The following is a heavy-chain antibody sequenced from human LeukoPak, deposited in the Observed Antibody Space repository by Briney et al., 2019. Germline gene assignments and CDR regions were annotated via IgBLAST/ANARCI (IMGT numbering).Heavy chain of an antibody. V-gene: IGHV4-39*01. J-gene: IGHJ4*02. CDR3: ARSSYGAGSKPYWVDY. D-gene: IGHD3-10*01. CDR2: YSGST. Sequence: SETLSLTCTVSGGSLSSSSYYWAWIRQPPEKGLEYIGSYSGSTYYNPSLKSRVTISVDTSKKQFSLKLSSVTAADTAVYYCARSSYGAGSKPYWVDYWGQGTLVTVSS. CDR1: GGSLSSSSYY.